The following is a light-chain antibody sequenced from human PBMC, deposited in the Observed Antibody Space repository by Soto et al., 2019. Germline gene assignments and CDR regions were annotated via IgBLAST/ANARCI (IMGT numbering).Light chain of an antibody. V-gene: IGKV1-9*01. CDR2: AAS. Sequence: DIKLTQSPAILSVSLGERVTISCRASQGISNYLDWYQQKPGKAPKLLIYAASTLHSGVPSRFSGSGSGTEFTLTIRILQPEYFACYCCQQLKAFPETFGQGT. CDR1: QGISNY. CDR3: QQLKAFPET. J-gene: IGKJ2*01.